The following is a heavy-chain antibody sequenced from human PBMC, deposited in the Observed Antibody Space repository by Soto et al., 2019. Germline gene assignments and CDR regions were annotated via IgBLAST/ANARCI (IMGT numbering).Heavy chain of an antibody. Sequence: SETLSLTCTVCGGSISSYYWSWIRQPPGKGLEWIGYIYYSGSTNYNPSLKSRVTTSVDTSKNQFSLKLSSVTAADTAVYYCARGQRYDFWSGRYYYYYYMDVWGKGTTVTVSS. CDR3: ARGQRYDFWSGRYYYYYYMDV. CDR2: IYYSGST. D-gene: IGHD3-3*01. V-gene: IGHV4-59*01. CDR1: GGSISSYY. J-gene: IGHJ6*03.